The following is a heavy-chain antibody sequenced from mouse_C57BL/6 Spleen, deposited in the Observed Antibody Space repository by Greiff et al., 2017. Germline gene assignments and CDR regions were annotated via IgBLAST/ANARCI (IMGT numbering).Heavy chain of an antibody. Sequence: QVQLQQPGAELVMPGASVKLSCKASGYTFTSYWMHWVKQRPGQGLEWIGEIDPSDSYTNYTQKFKGKSTLTVDKSSSTAYMQLSSLTSEDSAVYYCAREGKITTDYFDYWGQGTTLTVSS. V-gene: IGHV1-69*01. J-gene: IGHJ2*01. D-gene: IGHD1-1*01. CDR1: GYTFTSYW. CDR2: IDPSDSYT. CDR3: AREGKITTDYFDY.